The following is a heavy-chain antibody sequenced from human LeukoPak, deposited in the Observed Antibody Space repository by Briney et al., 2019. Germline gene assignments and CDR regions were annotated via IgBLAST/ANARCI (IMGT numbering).Heavy chain of an antibody. CDR3: ARDPPYGDYDY. V-gene: IGHV3-33*01. CDR2: IWYDGSNK. CDR1: GFTFSSYG. Sequence: GRSLRLSCAASGFTFSSYGMHWVRQAPGKGLEWVAVIWYDGSNKYYADSVKGRFTISRDNSKNTLYLQMNSLRAEDTAVYYCARDPPYGDYDYWGQGTLVTVSS. J-gene: IGHJ4*02. D-gene: IGHD4-17*01.